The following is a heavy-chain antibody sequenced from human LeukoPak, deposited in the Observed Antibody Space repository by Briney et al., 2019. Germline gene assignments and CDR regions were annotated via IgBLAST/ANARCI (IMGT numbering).Heavy chain of an antibody. D-gene: IGHD1-1*01. CDR2: FDPEDGET. J-gene: IGHJ4*02. CDR3: TTDGPLGDWNDSEGVGY. CDR1: GYTLTELS. Sequence: ASVKVSCKVSGYTLTELSMHWVRQAPGKGLEWMGGFDPEDGETIYAQKFQGRVTITEDTYTDTAYMELSSLRSEDTAVYYCTTDGPLGDWNDSEGVGYWGQGTLVSVSS. V-gene: IGHV1-24*01.